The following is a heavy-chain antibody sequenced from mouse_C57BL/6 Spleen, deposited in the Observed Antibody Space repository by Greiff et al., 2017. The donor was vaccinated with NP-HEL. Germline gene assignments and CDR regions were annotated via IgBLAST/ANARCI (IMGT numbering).Heavy chain of an antibody. CDR1: GFTFSSYA. V-gene: IGHV5-4*01. Sequence: EVKVVESGGGLVKPGGSLKLSCAASGFTFSSYAMSWVRQTPEKRLEWVATISDGGSYTYYPDNVKGRFTISRDNAKNNLYLQMSHLKSEDTAMYYCARDQGGSSFWFAYWGQGTLVTVSA. CDR3: ARDQGGSSFWFAY. D-gene: IGHD1-1*01. CDR2: ISDGGSYT. J-gene: IGHJ3*01.